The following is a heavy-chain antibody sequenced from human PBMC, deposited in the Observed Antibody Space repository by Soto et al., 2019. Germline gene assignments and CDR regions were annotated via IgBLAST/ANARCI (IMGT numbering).Heavy chain of an antibody. CDR1: GFTFSHYG. V-gene: IGHV3-30*03. CDR3: ARYSGKYQGPIDY. D-gene: IGHD1-26*01. J-gene: IGHJ4*02. CDR2: ISYDGSNK. Sequence: QVQLVESGGGVVQPGRSLRLSCAAPGFTFSHYGIHWVHQAPGKGLEWLAVISYDGSNKHYADSVKGRFTVSRDNSKNTLYLQMNSLRAEDTAVYFCARYSGKYQGPIDYWGQGTLVTVSS.